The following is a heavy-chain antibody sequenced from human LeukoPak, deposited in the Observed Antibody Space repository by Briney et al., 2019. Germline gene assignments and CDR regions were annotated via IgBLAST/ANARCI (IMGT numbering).Heavy chain of an antibody. CDR3: ARSLIVASEGY. Sequence: GGSLRLSCAASGFRFDSFYMGWIRQVPGKGLDYIALISASGAVPYYAESVEGRSTISRDNAKNSVSLQMNSLSADDTAIYYCARSLIVASEGYWGQGTQVIVSS. D-gene: IGHD3-22*01. CDR1: GFRFDSFY. J-gene: IGHJ4*02. V-gene: IGHV3-11*04. CDR2: ISASGAVP.